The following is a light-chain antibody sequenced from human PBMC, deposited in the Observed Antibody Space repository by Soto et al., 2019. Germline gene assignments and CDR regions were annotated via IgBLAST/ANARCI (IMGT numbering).Light chain of an antibody. Sequence: EIVLTQSPGTLSLSLGERATLSCRASQSVRSNFLAWYQQKPGQAPRLLISDASNRATGIPDRFSGSGSGTDFTLTISRLEPEDFVLYYCQQYGASPITFGQGTRLDIK. CDR2: DAS. CDR1: QSVRSNF. J-gene: IGKJ5*01. V-gene: IGKV3-20*01. CDR3: QQYGASPIT.